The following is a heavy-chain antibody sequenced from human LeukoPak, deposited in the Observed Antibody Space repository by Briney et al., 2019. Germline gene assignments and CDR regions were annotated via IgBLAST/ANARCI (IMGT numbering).Heavy chain of an antibody. Sequence: GGSLRLSCAASGFTFSDYYMSLIRQAPGKGLEWVSYSSSSGSTIYYADSVKGRFTISRDNAKNSLYLQMNSLRAEDTAVYYCARGSYGGTYYYDSSGYYQILDIWGQGTMVTVSS. CDR3: ARGSYGGTYYYDSSGYYQILDI. D-gene: IGHD3-22*01. CDR2: SSSSGSTI. CDR1: GFTFSDYY. V-gene: IGHV3-11*01. J-gene: IGHJ3*02.